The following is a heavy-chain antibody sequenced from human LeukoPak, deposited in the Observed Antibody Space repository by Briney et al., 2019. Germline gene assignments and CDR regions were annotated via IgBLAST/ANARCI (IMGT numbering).Heavy chain of an antibody. Sequence: GESLKISCKGSGYSFTSYWIGWVRQMPGKGLEWMGIIYPGDSDTRYSPSFQGQVTISADKSISTAYLQWSSLKASDTAMYYCARAPLCSGGSCYSEYYFDYWGQGTQVTVSS. D-gene: IGHD2-15*01. CDR2: IYPGDSDT. V-gene: IGHV5-51*01. J-gene: IGHJ4*02. CDR3: ARAPLCSGGSCYSEYYFDY. CDR1: GYSFTSYW.